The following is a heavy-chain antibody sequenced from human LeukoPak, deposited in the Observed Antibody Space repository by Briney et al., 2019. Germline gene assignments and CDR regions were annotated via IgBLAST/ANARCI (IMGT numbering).Heavy chain of an antibody. J-gene: IGHJ4*02. CDR1: GFTFSSYA. CDR2: ISASAGST. CDR3: ARAEGDVVVPERWLFMVY. D-gene: IGHD2-2*01. Sequence: QPGGSLRLSCAASGFTFSSYAMSWVRQAPGKGLEWVSTISASAGSTYYADSVKGRFTVSRDNSKNTLYLQMNNLRAEDTAVYYCARAEGDVVVPERWLFMVYWGQGTLVTVSS. V-gene: IGHV3-23*01.